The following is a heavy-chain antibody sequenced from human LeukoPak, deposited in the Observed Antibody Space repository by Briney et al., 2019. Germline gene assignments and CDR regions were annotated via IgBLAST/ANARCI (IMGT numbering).Heavy chain of an antibody. J-gene: IGHJ4*02. D-gene: IGHD3-10*01. Sequence: GGSLRLSCAASGFTFSSYEMNWVRQAPGKGLEWVSYISSSGSTIYYADSVKGRFPIPRDNAKNSLYLQMNGLRAEDTAVYYCARESSQVPDYFDYWGQGTLVTVSS. CDR3: ARESSQVPDYFDY. CDR1: GFTFSSYE. V-gene: IGHV3-48*03. CDR2: ISSSGSTI.